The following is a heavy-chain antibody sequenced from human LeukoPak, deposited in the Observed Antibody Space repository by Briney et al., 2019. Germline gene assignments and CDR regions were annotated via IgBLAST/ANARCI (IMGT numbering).Heavy chain of an antibody. CDR3: ARVGYSYVINDWSRTGLGAYPTKYYYHMDV. CDR2: INHSGST. CDR1: GGSFSGYY. J-gene: IGHJ6*03. D-gene: IGHD5-18*01. Sequence: SETLSLTCAVYGGSFSGYYWSWIRQPPGKGLEWIGEINHSGSTNYNPSLKSRVTISGDTSKDQFSLKLSSVTAADTAVYFCARVGYSYVINDWSRTGLGAYPTKYYYHMDVWGRGTTVTVSS. V-gene: IGHV4-34*01.